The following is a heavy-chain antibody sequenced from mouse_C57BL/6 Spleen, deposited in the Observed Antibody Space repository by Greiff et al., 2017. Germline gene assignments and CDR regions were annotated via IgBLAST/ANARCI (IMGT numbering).Heavy chain of an antibody. Sequence: EVHLVESEGGLVQPGSSMKLSCTASGFTFSDYYMAWVRQVPEKGLEWVANINYDGSSTYYLDSLKSRFIISRDNAKNILYLQMSSLKSEDTATYYCARGGYYYGSSYGAMDYWGQGTSVTVSS. V-gene: IGHV5-16*01. CDR1: GFTFSDYY. J-gene: IGHJ4*01. CDR3: ARGGYYYGSSYGAMDY. CDR2: INYDGSST. D-gene: IGHD1-1*01.